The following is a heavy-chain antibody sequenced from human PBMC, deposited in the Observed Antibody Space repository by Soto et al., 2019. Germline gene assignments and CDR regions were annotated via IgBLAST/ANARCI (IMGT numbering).Heavy chain of an antibody. CDR2: LTGSGGSA. CDR3: AKYIAITTPNFDY. J-gene: IGHJ4*02. V-gene: IGHV3-23*01. CDR1: GFTFSGYA. Sequence: PGGSLRLSCAASGFTFSGYAMTWVRQAPGKGLQWVSSLTGSGGSAYYADSVRGRFTISRDNSKNTLYLQMNSLRAEDTAVYYCAKYIAITTPNFDYWGQGTLITVS. D-gene: IGHD2-21*01.